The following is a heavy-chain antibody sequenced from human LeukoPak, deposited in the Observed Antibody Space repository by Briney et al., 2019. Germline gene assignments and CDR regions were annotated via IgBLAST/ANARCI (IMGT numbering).Heavy chain of an antibody. V-gene: IGHV3-48*03. J-gene: IGHJ6*04. D-gene: IGHD3-10*02. CDR3: AELGITMIGGV. CDR1: GFTFSSYE. Sequence: PGGSLRLSCAASGFTFSSYEMNWVRQAPGKGLEWVSYISSSGSTICYADSVKGRFTISRDNAKNSLYLQMNSLRAEDTAVYYCAELGITMIGGVWGKGTTVTISP. CDR2: ISSSGSTI.